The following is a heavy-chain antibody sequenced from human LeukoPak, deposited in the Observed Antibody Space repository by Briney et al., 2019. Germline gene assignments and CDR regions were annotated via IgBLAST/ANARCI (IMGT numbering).Heavy chain of an antibody. CDR3: ARGPPRGKYYYMDV. J-gene: IGHJ6*03. D-gene: IGHD1-1*01. CDR2: IHPDGSVQ. CDR1: GVAIRNSW. Sequence: PGGSLRLSCVASGVAIRNSWMSWVRQAPGKGLEWVANIHPDGSVQNYVDSVEGRFTLSRDNAKNSLYLQMNSLTAGDTAVYYCARGPPRGKYYYMDVWGKGTTVTVSS. V-gene: IGHV3-7*01.